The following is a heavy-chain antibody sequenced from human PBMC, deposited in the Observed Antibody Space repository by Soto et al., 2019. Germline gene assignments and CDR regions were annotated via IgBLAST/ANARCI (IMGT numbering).Heavy chain of an antibody. D-gene: IGHD2-2*01. CDR3: AKRVLDGRVVYYYYGMDV. Sequence: EVQLLESGGGLVQPGGSLRLSCAASGFTFSSYAMSWVRQAPGKGLEWVSAISGSGGSTYYADSVKGRFTISRDNSKNTLYLQMNSLRAEDTAVYYCAKRVLDGRVVYYYYGMDVWGQGTTVTVSS. CDR1: GFTFSSYA. J-gene: IGHJ6*02. V-gene: IGHV3-23*01. CDR2: ISGSGGST.